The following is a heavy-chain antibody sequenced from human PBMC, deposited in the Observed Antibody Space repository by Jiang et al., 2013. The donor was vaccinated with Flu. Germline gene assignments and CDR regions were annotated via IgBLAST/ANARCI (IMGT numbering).Heavy chain of an antibody. V-gene: IGHV4-61*01. D-gene: IGHD3-22*01. CDR1: GGSVSSGSYY. Sequence: GLVKPSETLSLTCTVSGGSVSSGSYYWSWIRQPPGKGLEWIGYIYYSGSTYYNPSLKSRVTISVDTSKNQFSLKLSSVTAADTAVYYCASLQGDYYDSSGYYYGAFDIWGQGTMVTVSS. CDR2: IYYSGST. CDR3: ASLQGDYYDSSGYYYGAFDI. J-gene: IGHJ3*02.